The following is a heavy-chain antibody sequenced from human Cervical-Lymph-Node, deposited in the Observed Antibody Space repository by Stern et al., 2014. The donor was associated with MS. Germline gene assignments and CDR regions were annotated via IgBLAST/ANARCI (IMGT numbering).Heavy chain of an antibody. J-gene: IGHJ6*02. CDR3: ARPRRPYFFRGNHHYYGMDV. V-gene: IGHV3-30*03. Sequence: QLVQSGGGVVQPGRSLRLSCAASGFTFSSYGMHWVRQAPGKGLEWVTLISYDGSNEYYADSVKGRFTISRDNSKNTVYLQMNSLRPEDTAVYYCARPRRPYFFRGNHHYYGMDVWGQGTRVSVSS. CDR1: GFTFSSYG. D-gene: IGHD2/OR15-2a*01. CDR2: ISYDGSNE.